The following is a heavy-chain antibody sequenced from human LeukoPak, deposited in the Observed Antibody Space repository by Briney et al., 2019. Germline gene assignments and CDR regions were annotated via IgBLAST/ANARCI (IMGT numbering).Heavy chain of an antibody. D-gene: IGHD6-19*01. J-gene: IGHJ1*01. CDR1: GGSFSGYY. Sequence: SETLSLTCAVYGGSFSGYYWSWIRQPPGKGLEWSGEINHSGSTNYNPSLKSRVTISVDTSKNQFSLKLSSVTAADTAVYYCARVHPRGSGWYRRYFQHWGQGTLVTVSS. CDR3: ARVHPRGSGWYRRYFQH. V-gene: IGHV4-34*01. CDR2: INHSGST.